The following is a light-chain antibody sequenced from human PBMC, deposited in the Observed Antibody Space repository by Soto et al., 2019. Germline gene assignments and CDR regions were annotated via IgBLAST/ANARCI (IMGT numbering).Light chain of an antibody. CDR3: QQRSNWPPIT. CDR1: QSVSSN. V-gene: IGKV3-11*01. CDR2: GAS. Sequence: EIVVTQSPATLSLSPGERATLSCRASQSVSSNLAWYQQKPGQAPRLLLNGASTRATGIPARFSGSGSGTDFTLTISSLETEDFAVYYCQQRSNWPPITFGQGTRLEIK. J-gene: IGKJ5*01.